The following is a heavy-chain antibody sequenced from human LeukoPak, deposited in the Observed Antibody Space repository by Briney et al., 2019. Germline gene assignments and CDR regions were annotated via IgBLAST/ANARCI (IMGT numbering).Heavy chain of an antibody. CDR2: GDYSGGT. J-gene: IGHJ4*02. CDR3: AGERGEEYSSGWYKTNYFYN. Sequence: PSETLSLTCTVSGDSFTSVTDYWAWIRQPPGKGLEWIATGDYSGGTYYNPSLESRVAISADMSKNQISLQLTSVTGADTAVYYCAGERGEEYSSGWYKTNYFYNWGQGIRVTVSS. V-gene: IGHV4-39*07. CDR1: GDSFTSVTDY. D-gene: IGHD6-19*01.